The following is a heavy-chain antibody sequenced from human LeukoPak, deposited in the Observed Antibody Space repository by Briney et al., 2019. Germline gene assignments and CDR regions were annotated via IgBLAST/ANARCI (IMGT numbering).Heavy chain of an antibody. Sequence: SETLSLTCTVSGGSVSSGSYYWSWIRQPPGKGLEWIGYIYYSGSTNYNPSLKSRVTISVDTSKNHFSLKLSSVTAADTAVYYCARQSSGWYRDAFDIWGQGTMVAVSS. D-gene: IGHD6-19*01. V-gene: IGHV4-61*03. J-gene: IGHJ3*02. CDR2: IYYSGST. CDR3: ARQSSGWYRDAFDI. CDR1: GGSVSSGSYY.